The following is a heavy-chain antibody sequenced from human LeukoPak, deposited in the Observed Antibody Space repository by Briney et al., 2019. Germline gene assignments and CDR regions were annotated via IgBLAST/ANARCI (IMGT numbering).Heavy chain of an antibody. Sequence: GESLKISCTGSGYSFTNYWIGWVRQMPGKGLEWVWIIYPGASDTSYSPSFQGQVTISADKSISTAYLQWSSLKASDTAMYHCARGAEEQLGVGNWFDPWGQGTLVTVSS. V-gene: IGHV5-51*01. CDR3: ARGAEEQLGVGNWFDP. J-gene: IGHJ5*02. CDR2: IYPGASDT. CDR1: GYSFTNYW. D-gene: IGHD6-13*01.